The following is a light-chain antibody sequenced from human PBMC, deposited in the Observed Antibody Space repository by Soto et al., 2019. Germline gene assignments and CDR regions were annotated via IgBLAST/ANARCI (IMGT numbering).Light chain of an antibody. CDR2: EVT. CDR3: SSYTSSSTLVV. CDR1: SSDVGGYNY. Sequence: QSVLTQPASVSGSPGQSITISCTGTSSDVGGYNYVSWYQQHPGKAPKVMIYEVTNRPPGVSHRFSGSKSGNTASLTISGLQAEDEGDYYCSSYTSSSTLVVFGAGTKLTVL. J-gene: IGLJ2*01. V-gene: IGLV2-14*01.